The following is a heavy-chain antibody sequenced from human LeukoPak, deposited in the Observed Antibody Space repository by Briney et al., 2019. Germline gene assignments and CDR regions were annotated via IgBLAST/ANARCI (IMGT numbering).Heavy chain of an antibody. Sequence: SESLSLTCTVSGGSITNSDYFWGWIRQAPGNGLEWIGRMHDGGSAHYNPSLKSRGTMSVDTSKNPFSLKLISVTAAASSVYSCARHTRVTPVVRVYGFDVWGQGTTVIVSS. CDR3: ARHTRVTPVVRVYGFDV. D-gene: IGHD2-15*01. J-gene: IGHJ6*02. CDR2: MHDGGSA. V-gene: IGHV4-39*01. CDR1: GGSITNSDYF.